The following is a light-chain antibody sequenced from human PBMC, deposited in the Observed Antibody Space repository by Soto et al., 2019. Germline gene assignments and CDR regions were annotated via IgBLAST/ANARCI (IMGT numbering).Light chain of an antibody. V-gene: IGKV3-15*01. CDR3: QQYNNWPQT. Sequence: IVLKQSPVTLSLPPGERATLSCRASQSVSTYLAWYQQKPGQAPRLLIYETSTRAPGIPARFSGSGSGTDFTLTISGLQSEDFTVYYCQQYNNWPQTFGEGSNVDIK. CDR2: ETS. CDR1: QSVSTY. J-gene: IGKJ1*01.